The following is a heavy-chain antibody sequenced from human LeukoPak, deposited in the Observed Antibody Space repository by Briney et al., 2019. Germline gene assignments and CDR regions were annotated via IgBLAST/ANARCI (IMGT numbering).Heavy chain of an antibody. J-gene: IGHJ4*02. CDR3: AREGHTTGWPPFDF. CDR1: GFTFSDYY. D-gene: IGHD2/OR15-2a*01. CDR2: ISSSSSYT. Sequence: AGGSLRLSCAASGFTFSDYYMSWIRQAPGKGLEWVSYISSSSSYTDYADSVRGRFTISRDNAKNSLYLQMNSLRAEDTAVYYCAREGHTTGWPPFDFWGQGTLVTVSS. V-gene: IGHV3-11*06.